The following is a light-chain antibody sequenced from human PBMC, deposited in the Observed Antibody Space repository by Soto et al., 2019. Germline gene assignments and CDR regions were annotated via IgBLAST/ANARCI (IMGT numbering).Light chain of an antibody. CDR1: NSDVGGYNT. CDR2: EVS. J-gene: IGLJ1*01. Sequence: QSALTQPASVSGSPGQSITISCTGTNSDVGGYNTVSWYQQHPGKAPKLMIYEVSNRPSGVSNRFSGSRSGNTATRTISGLQAEDEADYYCSSYATSTPYVFGSGTKVTVL. CDR3: SSYATSTPYV. V-gene: IGLV2-14*01.